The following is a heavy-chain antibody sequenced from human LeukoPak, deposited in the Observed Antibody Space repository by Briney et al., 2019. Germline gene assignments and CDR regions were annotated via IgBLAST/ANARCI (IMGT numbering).Heavy chain of an antibody. Sequence: ASVKVSCKASGYTFTSYGISWVRQAPGQGLEWMGWISAYNGNTNYAQKLQGRVTMTTDTSTSTAYMELRSLRSDDTAVYYCARDLITPERITIFRVVIIRDYYYGMDVWGQGTTVTVSS. J-gene: IGHJ6*02. D-gene: IGHD3-3*01. CDR2: ISAYNGNT. CDR3: ARDLITPERITIFRVVIIRDYYYGMDV. V-gene: IGHV1-18*01. CDR1: GYTFTSYG.